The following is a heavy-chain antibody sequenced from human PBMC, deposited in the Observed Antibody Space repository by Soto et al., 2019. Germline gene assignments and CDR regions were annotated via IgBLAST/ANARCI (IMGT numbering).Heavy chain of an antibody. V-gene: IGHV4-39*01. D-gene: IGHD4-17*01. J-gene: IGHJ4*02. CDR3: ASHDYGDYYFDY. CDR2: IYYSGST. Sequence: QLQLQESGPGLVKPSETLSLTCTVSGGSISSSSYYWGWIRQPPGKGLEWIGSIYYSGSTYYNPSLKSRXXIXVXXTKNPFSLKLSSVTAADTAVYYCASHDYGDYYFDYWGQGTLVTVSS. CDR1: GGSISSSSYY.